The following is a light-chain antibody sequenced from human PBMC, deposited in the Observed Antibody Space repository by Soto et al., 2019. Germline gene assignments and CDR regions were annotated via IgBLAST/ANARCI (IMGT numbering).Light chain of an antibody. J-gene: IGKJ1*01. CDR2: DAS. Sequence: DMQMTQSPSTLSASVGDRVTITCRASQSINSWLAWYQQKPGKAPNLLIYDASTLESGVPPRFSGSGSGTEFTLTISSLQPDDFALYYCQQYYTSPWTFGQGTKVEIK. CDR1: QSINSW. V-gene: IGKV1-5*01. CDR3: QQYYTSPWT.